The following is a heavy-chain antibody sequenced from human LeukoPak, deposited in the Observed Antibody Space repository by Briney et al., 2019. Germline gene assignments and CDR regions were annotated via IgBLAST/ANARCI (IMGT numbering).Heavy chain of an antibody. Sequence: GASVKLCCKASGYTFTSYDTNWVRQATGQGLEWMGWVNPKSGNTGYAQKFQGRVTITRTTSISTAYKELSSLRSEDTTEYYCARFWYGDWWERADIWGQGTMVTVSS. V-gene: IGHV1-8*03. CDR2: VNPKSGNT. CDR1: GYTFTSYD. D-gene: IGHD4-17*01. CDR3: ARFWYGDWWERADI. J-gene: IGHJ3*02.